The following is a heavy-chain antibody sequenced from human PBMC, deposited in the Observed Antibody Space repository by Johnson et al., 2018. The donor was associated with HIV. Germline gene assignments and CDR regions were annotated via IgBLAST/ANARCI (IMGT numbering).Heavy chain of an antibody. J-gene: IGHJ3*02. CDR2: IYSGGST. CDR3: ARDRIAVAQGAFDI. V-gene: IGHV3-66*02. Sequence: VQLVESGGGLVQPGGSLRLSCAASGFTVSSNYMSWVRQAPGKGLEWVSVIYSGGSTYYADSVKGRFTISRDNSKNTLYLQMNSLRAEDTAVYYCARDRIAVAQGAFDIWGQGTMVTVSS. D-gene: IGHD6-19*01. CDR1: GFTVSSNY.